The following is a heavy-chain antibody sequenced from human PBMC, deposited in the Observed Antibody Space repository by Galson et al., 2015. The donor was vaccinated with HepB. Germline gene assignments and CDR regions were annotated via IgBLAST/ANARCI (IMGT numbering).Heavy chain of an antibody. V-gene: IGHV1-2*02. CDR1: GYTFTGYY. J-gene: IGHJ4*02. Sequence: SVKVSCKASGYTFTGYYMHWVRQAPGQGLEWMGWINPNSGGTNYAQKFQGRVTMTRDTFISTAYMELSRLRSDDTAVYYCARDNMEGYSSSWYYFDYWGQGTLVTVSS. D-gene: IGHD6-13*01. CDR2: INPNSGGT. CDR3: ARDNMEGYSSSWYYFDY.